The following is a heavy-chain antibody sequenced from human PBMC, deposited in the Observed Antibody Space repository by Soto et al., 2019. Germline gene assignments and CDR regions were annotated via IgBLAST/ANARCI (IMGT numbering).Heavy chain of an antibody. D-gene: IGHD2-15*01. J-gene: IGHJ5*02. CDR1: GGSISTYY. Sequence: QVQLQESGPGLVKPSETLSLTCTVTGGSISTYYWSWIRQPPGKGLEWIGHIYYTGNTNYNPSLKSRVTISVDTSTNRCSLRLRSVSAADTAVYYCASAQYSEFHNRFDPWGQGTLVTVSS. V-gene: IGHV4-59*13. CDR2: IYYTGNT. CDR3: ASAQYSEFHNRFDP.